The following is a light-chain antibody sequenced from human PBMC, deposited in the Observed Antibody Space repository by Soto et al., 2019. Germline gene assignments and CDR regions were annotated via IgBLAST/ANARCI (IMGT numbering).Light chain of an antibody. CDR1: SGHSSYI. Sequence: QLVLTQSSSASASLGSSVKLTCTLSSGHSSYIIAWHQQEPGKAPRYLMQFGSSGSYNKGSGVPDRFSGSSSGADRYLTISNLQFEDEADYYCETWDSNTRVFGGGTKLTVL. V-gene: IGLV4-60*02. CDR3: ETWDSNTRV. CDR2: FGSSGSY. J-gene: IGLJ3*02.